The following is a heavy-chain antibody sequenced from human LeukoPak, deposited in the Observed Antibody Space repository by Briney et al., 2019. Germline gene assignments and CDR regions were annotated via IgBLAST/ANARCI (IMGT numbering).Heavy chain of an antibody. CDR1: GFSISSGYY. CDR2: IYHSGST. Sequence: SETLSLTCTVSGFSISSGYYWGWIRQPPGQGLEWIGSIYHSGSTNYNPSLKSRVTISVDTSKNQFSLKLSSVTAADTAVYYCARVAAAGSRLWFDPWGQGTLVTVSS. D-gene: IGHD6-13*01. CDR3: ARVAAAGSRLWFDP. V-gene: IGHV4-38-2*02. J-gene: IGHJ5*02.